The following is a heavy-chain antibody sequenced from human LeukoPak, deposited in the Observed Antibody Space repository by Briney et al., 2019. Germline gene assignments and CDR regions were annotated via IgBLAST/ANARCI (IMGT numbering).Heavy chain of an antibody. Sequence: SVKVSCKASGGTFSSYAISWVRQAPGQGLEWMGGIIPIFGTANYAQKFQGRVTITADESTSTAYMELSSLRSEDTAVYYCARGYCSSTSCYLEVWFDPWGQGTLVTVSS. V-gene: IGHV1-69*13. CDR1: GGTFSSYA. CDR3: ARGYCSSTSCYLEVWFDP. J-gene: IGHJ5*02. D-gene: IGHD2-2*01. CDR2: IIPIFGTA.